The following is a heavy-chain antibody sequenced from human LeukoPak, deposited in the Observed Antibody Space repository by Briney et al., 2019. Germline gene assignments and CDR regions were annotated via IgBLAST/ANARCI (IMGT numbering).Heavy chain of an antibody. J-gene: IGHJ4*02. CDR3: ARGPYYYDSSGYYGWPYYFDY. CDR2: IIPIFGTA. Sequence: ASVKVSCKASGGTFSSYAISWVRQAPGQGLEWMGGIIPIFGTANYAQKFQGRVTITADESTSTAYMELSSLRSEDTAVYYCARGPYYYDSSGYYGWPYYFDYWGQGTLVTVSS. D-gene: IGHD3-22*01. V-gene: IGHV1-69*13. CDR1: GGTFSSYA.